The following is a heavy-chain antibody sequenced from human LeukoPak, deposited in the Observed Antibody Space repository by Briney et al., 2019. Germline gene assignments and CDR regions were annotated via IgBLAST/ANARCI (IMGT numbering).Heavy chain of an antibody. CDR3: ARAQAGTYYDFWSGYKRNWYFDY. D-gene: IGHD3-3*01. CDR2: MNPNSGNT. J-gene: IGHJ4*02. V-gene: IGHV1-8*01. CDR1: GYTFTSYD. Sequence: ASVKVSCKASGYTFTSYDINWVRQATGQGLEWMGWMNPNSGNTGYAQKFQGRVTMTRNTSISTAYMELSSLGSEDTAVYYCARAQAGTYYDFWSGYKRNWYFDYWGQGTLVTVSS.